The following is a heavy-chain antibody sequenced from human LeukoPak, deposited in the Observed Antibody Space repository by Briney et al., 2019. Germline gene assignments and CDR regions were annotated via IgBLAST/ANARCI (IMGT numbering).Heavy chain of an antibody. CDR1: GGSISSGGYY. CDR3: ASCDSSDYYNFDY. CDR2: IYYSGST. Sequence: PSETLPLTCTVSGGSISSGGYYWSWIRQHPGKGLEWIGYIYYSGSTYYNPSLKSRVTISVDTSKNQFSLKLSSVTAADTAVYYCASCDSSDYYNFDYWGQGTLVTVSS. D-gene: IGHD3-22*01. V-gene: IGHV4-31*03. J-gene: IGHJ4*02.